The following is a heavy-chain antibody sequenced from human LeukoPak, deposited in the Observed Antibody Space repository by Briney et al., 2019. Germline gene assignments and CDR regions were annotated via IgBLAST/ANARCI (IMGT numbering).Heavy chain of an antibody. J-gene: IGHJ4*02. CDR2: ISAYNRNK. CDR3: AREVGEPAASHDGQYDY. D-gene: IGHD2-2*01. CDR1: VYTFPRYC. V-gene: IGHV1-18*01. Sequence: VSVNVSCRACVYTFPRYCISWGRQAPGQGLEWMGWISAYNRNKNYAQKLQGRVTRTTDTSTSTAYMELRSLRSDGTAVYYCAREVGEPAASHDGQYDYWGQGTLVTVSS.